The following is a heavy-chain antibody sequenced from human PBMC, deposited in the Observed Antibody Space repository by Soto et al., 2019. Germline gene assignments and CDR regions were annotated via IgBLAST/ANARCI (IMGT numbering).Heavy chain of an antibody. Sequence: VESLKISCNGSGYSFTSYWIGWVRQMPWKGLEWMGIIYPGDSDTRYSPSFQGQVTISADKSISTAYLQWSSLKASDTGMYYCARRRFGEAPRGDDAFDIWGQGTMVPVSS. V-gene: IGHV5-51*01. CDR2: IYPGDSDT. D-gene: IGHD3-10*01. J-gene: IGHJ3*02. CDR3: ARRRFGEAPRGDDAFDI. CDR1: GYSFTSYW.